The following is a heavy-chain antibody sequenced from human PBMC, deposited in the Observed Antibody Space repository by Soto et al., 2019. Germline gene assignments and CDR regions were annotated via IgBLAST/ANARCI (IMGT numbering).Heavy chain of an antibody. D-gene: IGHD6-13*01. Sequence: QITLKESGPTLVKPTQTLTLTCTFSGFSLSTSGVGVGWIRQPPGKALEWLALIYWDDDKRYSPSLKSRLTIPKDTSKNQVVLTMTNMDPVDTATYYCAHRRLAAAGPSFDYWGQGTLVTVSS. CDR3: AHRRLAAAGPSFDY. V-gene: IGHV2-5*02. CDR2: IYWDDDK. J-gene: IGHJ4*02. CDR1: GFSLSTSGVG.